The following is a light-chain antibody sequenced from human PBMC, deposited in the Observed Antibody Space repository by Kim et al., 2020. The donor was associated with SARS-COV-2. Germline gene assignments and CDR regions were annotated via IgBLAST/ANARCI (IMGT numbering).Light chain of an antibody. J-gene: IGLJ2*01. CDR1: TSNIGTNY. CDR2: DDN. V-gene: IGLV1-51*01. Sequence: GQKVTASCSDTTSNIGTNYVSWYQQLPGTAPTVLIYDDNQRPSGIPDRFSGSRSGTSATLGITGLQTGDEADYYCGTWDDSLSAGVFGGGTKVTVL. CDR3: GTWDDSLSAGV.